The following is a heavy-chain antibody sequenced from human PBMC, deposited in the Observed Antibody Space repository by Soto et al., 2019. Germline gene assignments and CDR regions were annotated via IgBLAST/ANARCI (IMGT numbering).Heavy chain of an antibody. CDR2: IHYNGNT. Sequence: SETLSLTCTVSGDSICSYSWSWIRQPPGKGLEWIGNIHYNGNTKYSPSLKSRVTMSVDTSKNHFSLKLISVTTADTAVYYCARLLGLYYYDSSGYRVPYFDYWGQGTLLTVSS. V-gene: IGHV4-59*08. J-gene: IGHJ4*02. D-gene: IGHD3-22*01. CDR3: ARLLGLYYYDSSGYRVPYFDY. CDR1: GDSICSYS.